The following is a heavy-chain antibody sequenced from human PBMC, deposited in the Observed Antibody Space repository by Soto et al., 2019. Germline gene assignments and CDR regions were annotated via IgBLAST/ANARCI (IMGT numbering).Heavy chain of an antibody. Sequence: EVQLLESGGGLVQPGGSLRLSCAASGFTFSTYAMSWVRQAPGKGLEWVSTMSGSGGSTSYADSVKGRFTISRDNSKDTLYLQMNSLRADDTAVYFCANKRYNWNGFDYWGQGTLVTVSS. CDR1: GFTFSTYA. J-gene: IGHJ4*02. CDR2: MSGSGGST. CDR3: ANKRYNWNGFDY. V-gene: IGHV3-23*01. D-gene: IGHD1-1*01.